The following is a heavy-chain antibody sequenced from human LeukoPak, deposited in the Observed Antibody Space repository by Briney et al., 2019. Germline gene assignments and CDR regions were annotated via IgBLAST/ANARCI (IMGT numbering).Heavy chain of an antibody. V-gene: IGHV5-51*01. D-gene: IGHD1-7*01. CDR2: TFPGDSDA. CDR3: ARLRGTSKTYYYDGMDV. CDR1: GYSSSSSW. J-gene: IGHJ6*02. Sequence: GESLKLSRTGSGYSSSSSWLGWVRQMPGQGLEWMGITFPGDSDARYSPAFQGQDTISADRSTSTVHLQWSRLKASDTAIYYCARLRGTSKTYYYDGMDVWVQGTTDTVSS.